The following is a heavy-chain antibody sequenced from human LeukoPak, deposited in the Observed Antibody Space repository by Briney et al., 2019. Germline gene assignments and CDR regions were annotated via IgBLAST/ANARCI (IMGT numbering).Heavy chain of an antibody. CDR1: GYTFTGYY. Sequence: GASVKVSCKASGYTFTGYYMHWVRQAPGQGLEWMGWISAYNGNTNYAQKLQGRVTMTTDTSTSTAYMELRSLRSDDTAVYYCARVCQNWFDPWGQGTLVTVSS. D-gene: IGHD2-2*01. CDR3: ARVCQNWFDP. V-gene: IGHV1-18*04. CDR2: ISAYNGNT. J-gene: IGHJ5*02.